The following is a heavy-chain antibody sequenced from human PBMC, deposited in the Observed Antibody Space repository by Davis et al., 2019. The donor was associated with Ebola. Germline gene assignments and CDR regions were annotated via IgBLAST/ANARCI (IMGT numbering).Heavy chain of an antibody. CDR3: VRDIGGFVELLSTFDY. Sequence: SVKVSCKASGGTFSSYAISWVRQAPGQGLEWMGGIIPIFGTANYAQRFQGRVTITADESRTTAYMELSSLRSDDTAVYYCVRDIGGFVELLSTFDYWGQGTPVTVSS. CDR1: GGTFSSYA. J-gene: IGHJ4*02. V-gene: IGHV1-69*13. CDR2: IIPIFGTA. D-gene: IGHD3-10*01.